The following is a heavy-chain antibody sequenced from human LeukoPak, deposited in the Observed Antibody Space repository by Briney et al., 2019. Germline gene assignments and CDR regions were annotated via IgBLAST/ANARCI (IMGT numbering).Heavy chain of an antibody. CDR2: IWYDGSNK. J-gene: IGHJ4*02. CDR3: AKDPGSGYFDY. D-gene: IGHD1-1*01. V-gene: IGHV3-33*06. Sequence: WKAVIWYDGSNKYYADSVKGRFTISRDNSKNTLYLQMNSLSAEDTDVYYCAKDPGSGYFDYWGQGTLVTVSS.